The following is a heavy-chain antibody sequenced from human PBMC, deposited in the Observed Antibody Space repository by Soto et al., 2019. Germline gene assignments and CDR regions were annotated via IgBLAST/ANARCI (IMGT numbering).Heavy chain of an antibody. D-gene: IGHD3-10*01. CDR1: GGTIIHYY. Sequence: SETLPLTCTVSGGTIIHYYWSGIRQTPGKGMEWIGYIYDSGSTNSNPSLKGRATISLDTSKNQFSLKLISVNVADKAVYYWARALITMIREMIKDNMDIWGQGNTIT. CDR3: ARALITMIREMIKDNMDI. CDR2: IYDSGST. V-gene: IGHV4-59*01. J-gene: IGHJ6*02.